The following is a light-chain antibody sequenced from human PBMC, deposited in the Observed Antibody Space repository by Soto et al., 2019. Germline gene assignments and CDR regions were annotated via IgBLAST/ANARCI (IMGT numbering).Light chain of an antibody. CDR2: DAS. CDR1: QSVSSY. V-gene: IGKV3-11*01. CDR3: QPRSNWPST. Sequence: EIVLTQSPATLSLSPGERATLSCRASQSVSSYLAWYQQKPGQAPRLLIYDASNRATGIPARFSGSGSGTDFTLTSSSLEPESFAVYYCQPRSNWPSTFGQGTRLEIK. J-gene: IGKJ5*01.